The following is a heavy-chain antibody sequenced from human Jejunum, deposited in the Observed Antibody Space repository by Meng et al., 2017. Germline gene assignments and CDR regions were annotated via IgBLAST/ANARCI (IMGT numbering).Heavy chain of an antibody. CDR2: IKNDGSNT. V-gene: IGHV3-74*01. D-gene: IGHD3-10*01. Sequence: GDSLKISCAASGFTFGTYWLNWVRQPPGKGLVWVSRIKNDGSNTNYADSVKDRFTISRDNAKNTLYLQMNSLRAEDAALYYCANWREGSGSYFENWGQGTLVTVSS. CDR3: ANWREGSGSYFEN. CDR1: GFTFGTYW. J-gene: IGHJ4*02.